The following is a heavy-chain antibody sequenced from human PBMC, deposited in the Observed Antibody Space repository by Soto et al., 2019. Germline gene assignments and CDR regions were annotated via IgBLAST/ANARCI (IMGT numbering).Heavy chain of an antibody. V-gene: IGHV4-39*01. CDR1: GGSIIGSSYY. CDR2: VHYSGST. Sequence: SETLSLTCTVPGGSIIGSSYYWVWIRQPPGKGLECIGSVHYSGSTDYNPSLKSRVTISVDTSKNQFSLKLTSVTAADTAVYFCASFSGATYGDYGGGINYWGQGTLVTVSS. CDR3: ASFSGATYGDYGGGINY. D-gene: IGHD4-17*01. J-gene: IGHJ4*02.